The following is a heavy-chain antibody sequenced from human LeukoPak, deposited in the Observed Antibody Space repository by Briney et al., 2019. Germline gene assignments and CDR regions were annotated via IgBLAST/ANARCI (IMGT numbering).Heavy chain of an antibody. Sequence: PSQTLSLTCTVSGGSISSGDYYWSWIRQPPGKDLEWIGYIQYTGTTNYNPSLKSRVTMSVDTSKKQFSLSLTSVTAADTAVYFCARDMGFFGVGYYYYYMDVWGKGTTVTVSS. CDR3: ARDMGFFGVGYYYYYMDV. CDR2: IQYTGTT. CDR1: GGSISSGDYY. D-gene: IGHD3-3*01. J-gene: IGHJ6*03. V-gene: IGHV4-30-4*01.